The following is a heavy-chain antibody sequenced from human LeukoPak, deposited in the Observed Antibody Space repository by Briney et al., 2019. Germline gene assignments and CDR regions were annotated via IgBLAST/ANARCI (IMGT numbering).Heavy chain of an antibody. J-gene: IGHJ5*02. V-gene: IGHV3-15*01. Sequence: GGSLRLSCAASGFTFSNAWMSWVRQAPGKGLEWVGRIKSKTDGGTTDYAAPVKGRFTISRDDSKNTLYLQMNSLKTEDPAVYYCNTDHSSGWYNWFDPWGQGTLVTVSS. CDR3: NTDHSSGWYNWFDP. CDR2: IKSKTDGGTT. D-gene: IGHD6-19*01. CDR1: GFTFSNAW.